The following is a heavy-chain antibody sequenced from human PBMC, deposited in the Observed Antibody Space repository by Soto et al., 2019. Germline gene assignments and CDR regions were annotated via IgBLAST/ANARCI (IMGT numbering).Heavy chain of an antibody. CDR3: ARDSSGSYYFSYYYYYGMDV. D-gene: IGHD1-26*01. J-gene: IGHJ6*02. CDR1: GDSLSSNSAA. CDR2: TYYRSKWYN. Sequence: SQTLSLTCAISGDSLSSNSAAWNWIRQSPSRGLEWLGRTYYRSKWYNDYAVSVKSRITINPDTSKNQFSLQLNSVTPEDTAVYYCARDSSGSYYFSYYYYYGMDVWGQGTTVTVSS. V-gene: IGHV6-1*01.